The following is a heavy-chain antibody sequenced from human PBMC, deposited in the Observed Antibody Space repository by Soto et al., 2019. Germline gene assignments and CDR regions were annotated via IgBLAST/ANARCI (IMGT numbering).Heavy chain of an antibody. Sequence: ASVKVSCKASGYSFISYGISWVRQAPGQGLEWMGWISPNSGGTNYAQKFQGWVTMTRDTSISTAYMELSRLRSDDTAVYYCARDLAYYDILTGQPYYYGMDVWGQGTTVTVSS. CDR1: GYSFISYG. V-gene: IGHV1-2*04. CDR3: ARDLAYYDILTGQPYYYGMDV. CDR2: ISPNSGGT. D-gene: IGHD3-9*01. J-gene: IGHJ6*02.